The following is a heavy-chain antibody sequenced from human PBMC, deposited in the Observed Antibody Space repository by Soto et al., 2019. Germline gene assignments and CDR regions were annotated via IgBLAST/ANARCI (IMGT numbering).Heavy chain of an antibody. CDR1: GFTVTMSA. J-gene: IGHJ6*02. CDR2: IVVGSGKT. Sequence: GASVKVSCKASGFTVTMSAVQWVRQARGQRLEWIGWIVVGSGKTNYAQKFQDRVTITRDMSTSTAYMELSSLRSEDTAVYYCAAAKGGRYCSGGSCPYGMDVWGQGTTVTVSS. D-gene: IGHD2-15*01. V-gene: IGHV1-58*01. CDR3: AAAKGGRYCSGGSCPYGMDV.